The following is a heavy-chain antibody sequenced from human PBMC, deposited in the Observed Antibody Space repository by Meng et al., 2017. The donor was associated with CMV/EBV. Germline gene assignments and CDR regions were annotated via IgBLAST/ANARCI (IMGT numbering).Heavy chain of an antibody. J-gene: IGHJ5*02. CDR2: IYYSGST. CDR1: GGSISSSSYY. V-gene: IGHV4-39*07. D-gene: IGHD2-2*01. Sequence: SETLSLTCTVSGGSISSSSYYWGWIRQPPGKGLEWIGSIYYSGSTNYNPSLKSRVTISVDTSKNQFSPKLSSVTAADTAVYYCARDRLVDCSSTSCSPGGFDPWGQGTLVTVSS. CDR3: ARDRLVDCSSTSCSPGGFDP.